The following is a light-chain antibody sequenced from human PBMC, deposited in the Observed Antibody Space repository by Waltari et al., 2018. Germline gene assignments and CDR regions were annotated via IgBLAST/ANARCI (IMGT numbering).Light chain of an antibody. CDR3: CSYAGSSSLL. V-gene: IGLV2-23*01. CDR1: SSAVGNYNY. CDR2: DVT. J-gene: IGLJ2*01. Sequence: SALTQPASVSGSPGQSITLSCTGTSSAVGNYNYFSWYQQYPGKAPKLMIYDVTKRPSGISDRFSGSKSGNTASLTISGLQAEDEADYYCCSYAGSSSLLFGGGTKLTVL.